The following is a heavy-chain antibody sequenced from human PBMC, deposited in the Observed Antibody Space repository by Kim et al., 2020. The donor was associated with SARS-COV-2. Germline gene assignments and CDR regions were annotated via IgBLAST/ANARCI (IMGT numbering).Heavy chain of an antibody. CDR2: INPSGGST. CDR1: GYTFTSYY. V-gene: IGHV1-46*01. D-gene: IGHD3-9*01. CDR3: ARQPEIQHYYDILTGHRSYYFDY. Sequence: ASVKVSCKASGYTFTSYYMHWVRQAPGQGLEWMGIINPSGGSTSYAQKFQGRVTMTRDTSTSTVYMELSSLRSEDTAVYYCARQPEIQHYYDILTGHRSYYFDYWGQGTLVTVSS. J-gene: IGHJ4*02.